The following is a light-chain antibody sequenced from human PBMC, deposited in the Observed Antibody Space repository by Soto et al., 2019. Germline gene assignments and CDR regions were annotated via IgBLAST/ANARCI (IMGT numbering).Light chain of an antibody. J-gene: IGKJ1*01. CDR2: KVS. CDR3: MQTAQFPRT. Sequence: DIVLTQTPLSSPVTLGQPASISCRSSQSLVDSDGNTHLSWLQQRPGQPPRLLIYKVSNRFSGVTARFSGSRAGTDFTLQISRVEAEDVGLYYCMQTAQFPRTFGQGTKVEIK. V-gene: IGKV2-24*01. CDR1: QSLVDSDGNTH.